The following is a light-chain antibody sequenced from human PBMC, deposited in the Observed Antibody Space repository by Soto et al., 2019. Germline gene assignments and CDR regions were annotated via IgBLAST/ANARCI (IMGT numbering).Light chain of an antibody. CDR2: AAS. CDR1: QSISNW. V-gene: IGKV1-12*01. J-gene: IGKJ4*01. Sequence: DIQMTQSPSSVSASVGDRVTITCRASQSISNWLAWYQQRPGEAPKFLIYAASRLQSGVPSRFSGSGSGTDFTPTISSLQPEDFATYYCQQTSSFPLTFGGGTKVEIE. CDR3: QQTSSFPLT.